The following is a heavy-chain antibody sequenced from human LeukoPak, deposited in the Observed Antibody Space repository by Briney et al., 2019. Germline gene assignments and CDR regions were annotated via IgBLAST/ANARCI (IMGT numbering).Heavy chain of an antibody. V-gene: IGHV3-48*01. CDR2: IGIDSGNT. CDR3: ARWGAVAGTRGDY. J-gene: IGHJ4*02. Sequence: GGSLRLSCTASGFPFIEYSMNWVRRAPGKGLEWISYIGIDSGNTKYADSVRGRFTISADKAKNSLYLQMNSLRVEDTAVYYCARWGAVAGTRGDYWGQGTLVTVSS. D-gene: IGHD6-19*01. CDR1: GFPFIEYS.